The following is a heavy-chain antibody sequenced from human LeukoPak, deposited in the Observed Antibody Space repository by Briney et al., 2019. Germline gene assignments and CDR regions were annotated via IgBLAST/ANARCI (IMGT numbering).Heavy chain of an antibody. CDR1: GFTFSDYY. CDR3: ARDGGSSWYFDY. J-gene: IGHJ4*02. Sequence: GGSLRLSCAASGFTFSDYYMSWIRQAPGKGLEWVSYISSSGNTTYHADSVKGRFTISRDNAKNSLYLQMSSLRAGDTAVYYCARDGGSSWYFDYWGQGTLVTVSS. CDR2: ISSSGNTT. D-gene: IGHD6-13*01. V-gene: IGHV3-11*04.